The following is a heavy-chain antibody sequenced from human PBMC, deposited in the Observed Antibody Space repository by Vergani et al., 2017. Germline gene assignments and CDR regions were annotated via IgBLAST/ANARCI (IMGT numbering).Heavy chain of an antibody. V-gene: IGHV3-48*01. Sequence: VQLVESGGGLVQPGGSLRLSCAASGFTFSSYSMNRVRQAPGKGLEWVSYISSSSSTIYYADSVKGRFTISRDNAKNSLYLQMNSLRAEDTAVYYCARAPDRRYYYYGMDVWGQGTTVTVSS. CDR1: GFTFSSYS. J-gene: IGHJ6*02. CDR2: ISSSSSTI. CDR3: ARAPDRRYYYYGMDV.